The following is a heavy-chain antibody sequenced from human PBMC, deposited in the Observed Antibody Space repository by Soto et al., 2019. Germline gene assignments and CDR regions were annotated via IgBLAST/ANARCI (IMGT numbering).Heavy chain of an antibody. CDR1: GFTFSSYA. CDR2: ISGSGGST. D-gene: IGHD4-17*01. J-gene: IGHJ1*01. V-gene: IGHV3-23*01. Sequence: EVQLLESGGGLVQPGGSLRLSCAASGFTFSSYAMSWVRQAPGKGLEWVSAISGSGGSTYYADSVKGRFTISRDNSKNTLYLQMNSLRAEDTALYYCAKEFLVVEMYGDYPPVGCQHWGQGTLVTVSS. CDR3: AKEFLVVEMYGDYPPVGCQH.